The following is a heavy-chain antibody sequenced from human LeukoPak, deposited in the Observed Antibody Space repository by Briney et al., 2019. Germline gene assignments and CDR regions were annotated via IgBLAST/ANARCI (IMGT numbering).Heavy chain of an antibody. Sequence: GGSVRLSCAASGFTFSSYMMGWVRQAPRKGPEWVSSISKSSRDIYYADSVKGRFTISRDNAKNLLYLQMNILRAEDTAVYYCAKDADFWSGYFISYYYDYWGQGTLVTVSS. V-gene: IGHV3-21*04. CDR1: GFTFSSYM. CDR2: ISKSSRDI. J-gene: IGHJ4*02. D-gene: IGHD3-3*01. CDR3: AKDADFWSGYFISYYYDY.